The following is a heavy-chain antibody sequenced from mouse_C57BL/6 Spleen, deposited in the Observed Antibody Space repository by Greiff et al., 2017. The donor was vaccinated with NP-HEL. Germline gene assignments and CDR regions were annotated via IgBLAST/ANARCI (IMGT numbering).Heavy chain of an antibody. V-gene: IGHV1-82*01. CDR3: ASLYYDSTVPGYFDY. D-gene: IGHD2-4*01. CDR2: IYPGDGDT. Sequence: QVQLKESGPELVKPGASVKISCKASGYAFSSSWMNWVKQRPGKGLEWIGRIYPGDGDTNYNGKFKGKATLTADKSSSTAYMQLSSLTSEDSAVYFCASLYYDSTVPGYFDYWGQGTTLTVSS. CDR1: GYAFSSSW. J-gene: IGHJ2*01.